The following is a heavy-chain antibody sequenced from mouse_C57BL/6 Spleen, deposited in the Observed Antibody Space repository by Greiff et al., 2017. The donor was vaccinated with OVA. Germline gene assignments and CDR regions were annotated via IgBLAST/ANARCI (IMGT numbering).Heavy chain of an antibody. CDR2: INPNNGGT. D-gene: IGHD2-4*01. V-gene: IGHV1-26*01. CDR3: ARRAYDYGEDY. J-gene: IGHJ2*01. CDR1: GYTFTDYY. Sequence: VQLQQSGPELVKPGASVKISCKASGYTFTDYYMNWVKQSHGKSLEWIGDINPNNGGTSYIQKFKGKATLTVDKSSSTAYMELRSLTSEDSAVYYCARRAYDYGEDYWGQGTTLTVSS.